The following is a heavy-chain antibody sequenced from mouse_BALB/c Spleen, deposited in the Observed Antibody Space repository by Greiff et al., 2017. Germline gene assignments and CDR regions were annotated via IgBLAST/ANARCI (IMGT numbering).Heavy chain of an antibody. CDR2: ILPGSGST. CDR1: GYTFSSYW. D-gene: IGHD1-1*01. V-gene: IGHV1-9*01. Sequence: VQLQQSGAELMKPGASVKISCKATGYTFSSYWIEWVKQRPGHGLEWIGEILPGSGSTNYNEKFKGKATFTADTSSNTAYMQLSSLTSEDSAVYYCARGAYYYGSSRPYAMDYWGQGTSVTVSS. CDR3: ARGAYYYGSSRPYAMDY. J-gene: IGHJ4*01.